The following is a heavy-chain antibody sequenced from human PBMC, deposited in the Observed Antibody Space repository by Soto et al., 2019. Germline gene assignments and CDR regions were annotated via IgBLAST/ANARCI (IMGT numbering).Heavy chain of an antibody. D-gene: IGHD1-20*01. CDR2: IIPILGIA. J-gene: IGHJ6*03. CDR3: ARDNWKDVWEYYYYMDV. Sequence: QVQLVQSVAEVKKPGSSVKVSCKASGGTFSSYTISWVRQAPGQGLEWMGRIIPILGIANYAQKFQGRVTITADKSTSTAYMELSSLRPEDTAVYYCARDNWKDVWEYYYYMDVWGKGTTVTVSS. CDR1: GGTFSSYT. V-gene: IGHV1-69*08.